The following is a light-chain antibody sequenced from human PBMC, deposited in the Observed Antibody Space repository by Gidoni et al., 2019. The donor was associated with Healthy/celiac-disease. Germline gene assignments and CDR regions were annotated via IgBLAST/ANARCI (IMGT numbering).Light chain of an antibody. CDR3: MQALPTPRT. CDR1: QSLLHSNGYNS. Sequence: DIGMTQSRLALRVTPGEPASISCRSSQSLLHSNGYNSLDWYLQKPGQSPQLLIYLGSNRASGVPDRFSGRGSGTDFTLKISRVEAADVGVYYCMQALPTPRTFGQGTKVEIK. V-gene: IGKV2-28*01. J-gene: IGKJ1*01. CDR2: LGS.